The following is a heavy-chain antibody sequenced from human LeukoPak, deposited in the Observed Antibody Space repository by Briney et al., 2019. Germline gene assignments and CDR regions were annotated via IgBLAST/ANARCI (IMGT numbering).Heavy chain of an antibody. D-gene: IGHD6-19*01. CDR2: IYYSGST. Sequence: PSETLSLTCTVSGGSISSSSYYWGWIRQPPGKGLEWIGSIYYSGSTYYNPSLKSRVTISVDTSKNQFSLKLSSVTAADTAVYYCARLLAVAGTAGIDYWGQGTLVTVSS. CDR1: GGSISSSSYY. CDR3: ARLLAVAGTAGIDY. J-gene: IGHJ4*02. V-gene: IGHV4-39*01.